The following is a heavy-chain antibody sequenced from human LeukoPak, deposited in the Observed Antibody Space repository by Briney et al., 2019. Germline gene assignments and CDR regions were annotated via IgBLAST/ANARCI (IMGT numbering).Heavy chain of an antibody. V-gene: IGHV4-4*09. CDR2: IHTSGAS. D-gene: IGHD1-26*01. J-gene: IGHJ4*02. Sequence: PSETLSLTCTVSGASISNYYWSGIRETPEKGLEGMGHIHTSGASRYYPSLQSRLTLSIETSRNHLSLKLTSVTAADTAVYFCARLGSYHDFWGQGALVTVSS. CDR3: ARLGSYHDF. CDR1: GASISNYY.